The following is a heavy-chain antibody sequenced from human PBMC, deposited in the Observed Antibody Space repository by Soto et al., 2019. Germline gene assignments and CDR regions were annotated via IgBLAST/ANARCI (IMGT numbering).Heavy chain of an antibody. CDR1: GFTVSSNY. CDR2: IYSGGST. D-gene: IGHD3-22*01. CDR3: ARVYYYDSSGYPDY. Sequence: GGSLRLSCAASGFTVSSNYMSWVRQAPGKGLEWVSVIYSGGSTYYADSVKGRFTISRHNSKNTLYLQMNSLRAEDTAVYYCARVYYYDSSGYPDYWGQGTLVTVYS. V-gene: IGHV3-53*04. J-gene: IGHJ4*02.